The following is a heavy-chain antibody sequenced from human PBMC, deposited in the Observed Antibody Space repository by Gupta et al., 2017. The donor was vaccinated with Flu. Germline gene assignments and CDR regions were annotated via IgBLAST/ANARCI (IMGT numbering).Heavy chain of an antibody. Sequence: WMSWVRQAPGKGLEWVANIKQDGSEEYYVDSVKGRFAISRDDAKNSLYLQMNSLRAEDTAVYYCARIGSYYELDYWGQGTLVTVSS. CDR1: W. V-gene: IGHV3-7*01. D-gene: IGHD1-26*01. CDR3: ARIGSYYELDY. CDR2: IKQDGSEE. J-gene: IGHJ4*02.